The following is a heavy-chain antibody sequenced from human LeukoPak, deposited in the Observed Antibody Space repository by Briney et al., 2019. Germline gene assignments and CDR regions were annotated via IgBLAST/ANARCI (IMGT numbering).Heavy chain of an antibody. CDR1: GDSVSNGSYY. CDR3: ARASAVAGMVDY. Sequence: SETLSLTCTVYGDSVSNGSYYWSWIRQPPGKGLDWIGYIYYSGSTNCNPSLKSRVTISVDTSKNQFSLNLSSVTAADTAVYYCARASAVAGMVDYWGQGTLVTVSS. D-gene: IGHD6-19*01. J-gene: IGHJ4*02. CDR2: IYYSGST. V-gene: IGHV4-61*01.